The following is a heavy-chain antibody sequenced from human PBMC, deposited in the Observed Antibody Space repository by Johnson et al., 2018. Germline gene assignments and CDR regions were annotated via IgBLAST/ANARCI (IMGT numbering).Heavy chain of an antibody. J-gene: IGHJ3*02. CDR3: AKYHDYGEGIDAFDI. D-gene: IGHD4-17*01. V-gene: IGHV3-74*02. CDR2: IDSDGTST. Sequence: VQLVQSGGGVVQPGRSLRLSCAASGFTFSSYWVRWVRQGPGEGLVWVSLIDSDGTSTKCAASVKGRFPICRDNAKDTLNLQKNSLTAEDTAVYYCAKYHDYGEGIDAFDIWGQGTMVTVSS. CDR1: GFTFSSYW.